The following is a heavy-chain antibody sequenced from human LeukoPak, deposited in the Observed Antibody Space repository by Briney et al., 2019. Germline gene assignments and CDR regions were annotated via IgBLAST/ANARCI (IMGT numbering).Heavy chain of an antibody. CDR2: ISHSGNT. Sequence: PSETLSLTCAVSGASISSGSYSWSWIRQPPGKGLEWIGYISHSGNTYYNPSLKSRVTISLDTSKNQFSLKLSSVTAADTAVYYCAGHHPRNTVDFWGQGTLVTVSS. CDR1: GASISSGSYS. J-gene: IGHJ4*02. D-gene: IGHD2/OR15-2a*01. V-gene: IGHV4-30-2*01. CDR3: AGHHPRNTVDF.